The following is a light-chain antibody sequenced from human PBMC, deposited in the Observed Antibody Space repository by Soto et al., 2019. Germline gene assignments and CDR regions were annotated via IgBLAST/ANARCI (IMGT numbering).Light chain of an antibody. J-gene: IGLJ3*02. Sequence: QSVLTQPASVSGSPGQSITISCTGTSSDVGGYNYVSWYQQHPGKAPKLIIYEVSYRPSGVSNRFSGSKSGNTASLTISGLQAEDEADYYCSSYTTNSTWVFGGGTKLTVL. CDR3: SSYTTNSTWV. CDR2: EVS. CDR1: SSDVGGYNY. V-gene: IGLV2-14*01.